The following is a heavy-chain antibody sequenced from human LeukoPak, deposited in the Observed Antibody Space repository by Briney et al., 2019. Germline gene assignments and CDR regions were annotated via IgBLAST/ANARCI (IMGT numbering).Heavy chain of an antibody. CDR3: ADANDIVPGSPHNHFDN. D-gene: IGHD3-9*01. V-gene: IGHV3-30*03. J-gene: IGHJ4*02. Sequence: VGSLRLSCEGSALTFSRYGMHWVRQAPGKGLEWVAVISYDGSEKYYADSVRDRFTISRDNSKNTLYLQMSSLRPEDTAVYYCADANDIVPGSPHNHFDNWGQGTLVTVSS. CDR1: ALTFSRYG. CDR2: ISYDGSEK.